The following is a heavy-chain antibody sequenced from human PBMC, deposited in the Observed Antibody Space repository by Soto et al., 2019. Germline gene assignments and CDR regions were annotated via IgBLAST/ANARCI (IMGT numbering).Heavy chain of an antibody. Sequence: SETLSLTCTVSGGSISGYYWSWIRQPPGKGLEWIGYIYYSGSTNYNPSLKSRVTISVDTSKNQFSLKLSSVTAADTAVYYCARAWSGPPYYYYMDVWGNGTTVTVSS. J-gene: IGHJ6*03. D-gene: IGHD3-3*01. V-gene: IGHV4-59*01. CDR2: IYYSGST. CDR1: GGSISGYY. CDR3: ARAWSGPPYYYYMDV.